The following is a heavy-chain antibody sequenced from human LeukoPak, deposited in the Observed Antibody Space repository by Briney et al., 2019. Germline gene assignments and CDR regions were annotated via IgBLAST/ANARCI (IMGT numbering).Heavy chain of an antibody. V-gene: IGHV3-15*01. CDR2: IKSKTDGGTT. CDR3: TTEVSTSCYLFDE. D-gene: IGHD2-2*01. CDR1: GFTFSNAW. Sequence: PGGSLRLSCAASGFTFSNAWMSWVRQAPGKGLEWVGRIKSKTDGGTTDYAAPVKGRFTISRDDSKNTLYLQMNSLKTEDTAVYYCTTEVSTSCYLFDEWGQGTLVTVSS. J-gene: IGHJ4*02.